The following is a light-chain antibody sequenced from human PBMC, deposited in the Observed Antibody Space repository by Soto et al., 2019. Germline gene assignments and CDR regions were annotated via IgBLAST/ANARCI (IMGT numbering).Light chain of an antibody. Sequence: EIVLTQSPGTLSLSPGERATLSCRASQSVSSSYLAWYQQKPGQAPRLLIYGASSRATGIPDRFSGSGSGTDFTLTISILEPEDFAVYDCQQYGSSLTFVGGTKVEIK. CDR3: QQYGSSLT. V-gene: IGKV3-20*01. CDR1: QSVSSSY. CDR2: GAS. J-gene: IGKJ4*01.